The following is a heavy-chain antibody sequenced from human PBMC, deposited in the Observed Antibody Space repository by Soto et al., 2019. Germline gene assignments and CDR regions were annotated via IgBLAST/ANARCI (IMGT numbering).Heavy chain of an antibody. D-gene: IGHD4-17*01. J-gene: IGHJ4*02. CDR3: ARGVTTVTTIDY. CDR1: GGSISSGGYS. Sequence: SETLSLTCAVSGGSISSGGYSWGWIRHPPGKGLEWIGYIYHSGSTYYNPSLKSRVTISVDRSKNQFSLKLSSVTAADTAVYYCARGVTTVTTIDYWGQGTLVTVSS. CDR2: IYHSGST. V-gene: IGHV4-30-2*01.